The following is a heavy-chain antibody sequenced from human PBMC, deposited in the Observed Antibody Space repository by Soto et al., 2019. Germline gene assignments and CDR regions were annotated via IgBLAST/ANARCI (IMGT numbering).Heavy chain of an antibody. CDR2: IYYSGST. J-gene: IGHJ4*02. CDR3: ARDRDDSSGYPTSYFDY. D-gene: IGHD3-22*01. V-gene: IGHV4-39*02. Sequence: SETLSLTCTVSGGSISSSSYYWGWIRQPPGKGLEWIGSIYYSGSTYYNPSLKSRVTISVDTSKNQFSLKLSSVTAADTAVYYCARDRDDSSGYPTSYFDYWGQGTLVTVSS. CDR1: GGSISSSSYY.